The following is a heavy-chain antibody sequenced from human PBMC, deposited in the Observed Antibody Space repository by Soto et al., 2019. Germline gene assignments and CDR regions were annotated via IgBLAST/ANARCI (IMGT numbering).Heavy chain of an antibody. D-gene: IGHD2-21*02. CDR3: AKDQYVVVTTNWFDP. CDR2: IGGSGGST. Sequence: PGGSLRLSCAASGFTFSSDAMSWVRQAPGKGLEWVSTIGGSGGSTYYADSVKGRFTISRDNSKNTLYLQMNSLRAEDTAVYYCAKDQYVVVTTNWFDPWGQGTLVTVSS. J-gene: IGHJ5*02. V-gene: IGHV3-23*01. CDR1: GFTFSSDA.